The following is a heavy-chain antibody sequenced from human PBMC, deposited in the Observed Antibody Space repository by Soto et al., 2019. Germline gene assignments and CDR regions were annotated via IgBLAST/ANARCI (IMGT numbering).Heavy chain of an antibody. CDR1: GFTFSSYS. CDR3: ARDLHDYVSFRFDP. Sequence: EVQLVESGGGLVKPGGSLRLSCAASGFTFSSYSMNWVRQAPGKGLEWVSSISGSSSYIYYADSVKGRFTISRDNAKNSLYLQMNSLRAEDTAVYYCARDLHDYVSFRFDPWGQGTLVTVSS. D-gene: IGHD3-16*01. J-gene: IGHJ5*02. CDR2: ISGSSSYI. V-gene: IGHV3-21*01.